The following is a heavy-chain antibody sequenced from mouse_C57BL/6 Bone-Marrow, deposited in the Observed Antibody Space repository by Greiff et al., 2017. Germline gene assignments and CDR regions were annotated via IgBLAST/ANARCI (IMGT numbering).Heavy chain of an antibody. J-gene: IGHJ1*03. CDR2: ISDGGSYT. Sequence: EVQLVESGGGLVKPGGSLKLSCAASGFTFSSYAMPWVRQTPEKRLEWVATISDGGSYTYYPENVKGRFTISRDKAKNNLYLQMSHLKSEDTAMYYCARDYYYGSRRYFDVWGTGTTVTVSS. D-gene: IGHD1-1*01. CDR3: ARDYYYGSRRYFDV. CDR1: GFTFSSYA. V-gene: IGHV5-4*01.